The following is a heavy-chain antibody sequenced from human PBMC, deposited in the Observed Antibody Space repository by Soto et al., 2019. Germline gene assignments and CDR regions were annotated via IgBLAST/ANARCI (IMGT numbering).Heavy chain of an antibody. CDR3: VREAYIGYGHAIDH. CDR1: GVTISTYY. D-gene: IGHD5-12*01. Sequence: SETLSLTCAVSGVTISTYYWSWIRQPPGKGLEWIGYNYHSATTNYNPSLKSRVTISVDTSKNQFSLRLTSVTAADTAIYYCVREAYIGYGHAIDHWGQGILVTVS. J-gene: IGHJ4*02. V-gene: IGHV4-59*01. CDR2: NYHSATT.